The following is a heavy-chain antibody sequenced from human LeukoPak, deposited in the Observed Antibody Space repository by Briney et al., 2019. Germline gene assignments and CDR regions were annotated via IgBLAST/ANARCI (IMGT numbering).Heavy chain of an antibody. CDR2: IIPIFGTA. CDR3: ARDLDQYNGRFGGFGHDF. CDR1: GGTFSSYA. D-gene: IGHD3-10*01. Sequence: SVKVSCKASGGTFSSYAISWVRQAPGQGLEWMGGIIPIFGTANYAQKFQGRVTITADESTSTAYMELSSLRSEDTAVYYCARDLDQYNGRFGGFGHDFWGQGTLVTVSS. J-gene: IGHJ4*02. V-gene: IGHV1-69*13.